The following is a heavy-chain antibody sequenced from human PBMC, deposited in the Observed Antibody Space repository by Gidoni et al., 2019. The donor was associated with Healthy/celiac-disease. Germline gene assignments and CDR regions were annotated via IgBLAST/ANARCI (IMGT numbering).Heavy chain of an antibody. V-gene: IGHV5-10-1*03. Sequence: EVQLVQSGAEVKKPGESLRISCKGSGFSFTSYWIRWVRQMPGKGLEWMGRIDPSDSYTNYSPSFQGHGTISADKSISTAYLQWSSLKASDTAMYYCARLEYCSGGSCYSDWFDPWGQGTLVTVSS. CDR2: IDPSDSYT. J-gene: IGHJ5*02. CDR3: ARLEYCSGGSCYSDWFDP. D-gene: IGHD2-15*01. CDR1: GFSFTSYW.